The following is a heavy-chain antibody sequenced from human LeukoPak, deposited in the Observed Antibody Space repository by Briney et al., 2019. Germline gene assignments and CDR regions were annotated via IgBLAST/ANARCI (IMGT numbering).Heavy chain of an antibody. CDR3: AKDFGDLELPYFDY. D-gene: IGHD1-26*01. J-gene: IGHJ4*02. CDR1: GFTFSSYG. Sequence: QSGGSLRLSCAASGFTFSSYGMSWVRQAPGKGLEWVSAISGSGGSTYYADSVKGRFTISRDNSKNTLYLQMNSLRAEDTAVYYCAKDFGDLELPYFDYWGQGTLVTVSS. V-gene: IGHV3-23*01. CDR2: ISGSGGST.